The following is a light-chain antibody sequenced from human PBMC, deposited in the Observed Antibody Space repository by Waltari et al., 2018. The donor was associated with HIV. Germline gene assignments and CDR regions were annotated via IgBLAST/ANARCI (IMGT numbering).Light chain of an antibody. CDR3: AAWDDSVNGWV. CDR2: TNN. CDR1: TSNIGSNT. J-gene: IGLJ3*02. Sequence: QSVLTPPPSASETPGQRVTISCSGSTSNIGSNTVNWYQQLPGTAPKLLIYTNNQRPSGVPDRFSGSKYGTAASLAISGLQSEDEAHYYCAAWDDSVNGWVFGGGTKLTVL. V-gene: IGLV1-44*01.